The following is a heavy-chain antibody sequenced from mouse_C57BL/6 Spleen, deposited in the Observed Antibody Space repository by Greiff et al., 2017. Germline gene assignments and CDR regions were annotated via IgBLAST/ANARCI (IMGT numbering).Heavy chain of an antibody. J-gene: IGHJ2*01. D-gene: IGHD2-2*01. Sequence: QVQLKQSVAELARPGASVKLSCKVSGYTFTSYGISWVKQRTGQGLEWIGEIYPRSGNTYYNEKFKGKATLTADKSSSTAYMELRSLPSDDSAVYFCARDIDGNDLYYSDDWGEVTTLTVSS. CDR3: ARDIDGNDLYYSDD. CDR1: GYTFTSYG. V-gene: IGHV1-81*01. CDR2: IYPRSGNT.